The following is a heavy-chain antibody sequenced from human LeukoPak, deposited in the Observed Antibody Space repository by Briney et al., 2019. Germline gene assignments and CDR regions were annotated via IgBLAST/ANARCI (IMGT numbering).Heavy chain of an antibody. CDR2: IRSKANSYAT. V-gene: IGHV3-73*01. Sequence: PGGSLRLSCAASGFTFSGSAMHWVRQASGKGLEWVGRIRSKANSYATAYAASVKGRFTISRDDSKNTAYLQMNSLKTEDTAVYYCTRSWEDTAMAGRLRYYYYGMDVWGQGTTVTVSS. J-gene: IGHJ6*02. CDR1: GFTFSGSA. D-gene: IGHD5-18*01. CDR3: TRSWEDTAMAGRLRYYYYGMDV.